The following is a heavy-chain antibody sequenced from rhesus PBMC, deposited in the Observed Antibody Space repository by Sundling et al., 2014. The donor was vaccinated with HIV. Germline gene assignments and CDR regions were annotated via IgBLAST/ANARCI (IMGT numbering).Heavy chain of an antibody. J-gene: IGHJ4*01. D-gene: IGHD3-9*01. CDR1: GVSISSSY. CDR3: ARPYEDDYGYYL. Sequence: QLQLQESGPGLVKPSETLSVTCTVSGVSISSSYWSWIRQAPGKGLEWIGDIYGTGGRTNYNPSLKSRVTLSVDTSKNQLSLKLSSMTAADTAVYYCARPYEDDYGYYLWGQGVLVTVSS. V-gene: IGHV4-169*01. CDR2: IYGTGGRT.